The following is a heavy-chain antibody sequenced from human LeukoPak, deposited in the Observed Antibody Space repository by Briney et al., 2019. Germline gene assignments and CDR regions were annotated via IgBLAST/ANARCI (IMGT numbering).Heavy chain of an antibody. V-gene: IGHV4-34*01. CDR2: INHSGST. Sequence: PSETLSLTCAVYGGSFSGYYWSWIRQPPGKGLEWIGEINHSGSTNYNPSLKSRVTISVDTSKNQFSLKLSSVTAADTAVYYCARENYVWGSYRYPLFDYWGQGTLVTVSS. CDR1: GGSFSGYY. CDR3: ARENYVWGSYRYPLFDY. D-gene: IGHD3-16*02. J-gene: IGHJ4*02.